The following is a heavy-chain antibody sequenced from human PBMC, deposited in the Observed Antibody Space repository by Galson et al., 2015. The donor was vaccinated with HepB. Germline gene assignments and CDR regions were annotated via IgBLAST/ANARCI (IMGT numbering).Heavy chain of an antibody. Sequence: QSGAEVKKPGESLKISCKGSGYSFTSYWIGWVRQMPGKGLEWMGIIYPGDSDTRYSPSFQGQVTISADKSISPAYLQWSSLKASDTAMYYCARQRQSPRCSGGSCYSEIDYWGQGTLVTVSS. J-gene: IGHJ4*02. CDR3: ARQRQSPRCSGGSCYSEIDY. D-gene: IGHD2-15*01. CDR2: IYPGDSDT. V-gene: IGHV5-51*01. CDR1: GYSFTSYW.